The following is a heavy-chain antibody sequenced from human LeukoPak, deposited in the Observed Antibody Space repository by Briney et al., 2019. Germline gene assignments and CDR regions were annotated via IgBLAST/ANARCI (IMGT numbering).Heavy chain of an antibody. J-gene: IGHJ4*02. D-gene: IGHD3-22*01. CDR2: ISTKGGTK. Sequence: GGSLRLSCAASGFTFSNYTMHWVRQAPGKGLEYVPAISTKGGTKYYANSVKGRFTISRDNSKSTLYLQMGSLRAEDMAVYYCVRGSSGSDYWGQGTLVTVSS. CDR3: VRGSSGSDY. V-gene: IGHV3-64*01. CDR1: GFTFSNYT.